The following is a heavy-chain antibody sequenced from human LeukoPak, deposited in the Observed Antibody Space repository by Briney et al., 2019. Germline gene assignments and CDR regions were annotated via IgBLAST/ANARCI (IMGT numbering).Heavy chain of an antibody. Sequence: GGSLRLSCAASGFTFRSYSMNWVRQAPGKGLEWISYITSGSSPIYYAGSVKGRFTISRDNAKNSLYLQMNSLRDEDTAVYYCARRAYGDDSFDYWGQGTLVTVSS. J-gene: IGHJ4*02. CDR2: ITSGSSPI. V-gene: IGHV3-48*02. D-gene: IGHD4-17*01. CDR3: ARRAYGDDSFDY. CDR1: GFTFRSYS.